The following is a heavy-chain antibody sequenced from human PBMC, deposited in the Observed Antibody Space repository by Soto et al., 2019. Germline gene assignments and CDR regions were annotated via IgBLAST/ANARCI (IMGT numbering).Heavy chain of an antibody. V-gene: IGHV1-8*01. D-gene: IGHD4-17*01. J-gene: IGHJ6*02. Sequence: QVQLVQSGAEVKKPGASVKVSCKASGYTFTSYDINWVRQATGQGLEWMGWMNPNSGNTGYAQKFQGRVTMTRNTSISTAYMELSSLRSEDTAVYYCASSAGEKYYCYYGMDVWGQGTTVTVSS. CDR1: GYTFTSYD. CDR3: ASSAGEKYYCYYGMDV. CDR2: MNPNSGNT.